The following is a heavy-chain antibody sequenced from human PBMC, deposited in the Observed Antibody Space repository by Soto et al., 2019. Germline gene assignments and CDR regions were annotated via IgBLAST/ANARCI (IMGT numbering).Heavy chain of an antibody. CDR1: GGTFSSYA. J-gene: IGHJ6*02. CDR3: ARKEVGATSYYYYGMDV. Sequence: QVQLVQSGAEVKKPGSSVKVSCKASGGTFSSYAISWVRQAPGQGLEWMGGIIPIFGTANYAQKFQGRVTSHADESTSTAHMELSSLRSEDTAVYYCARKEVGATSYYYYGMDVWGQGTTVTVSS. D-gene: IGHD1-26*01. V-gene: IGHV1-69*12. CDR2: IIPIFGTA.